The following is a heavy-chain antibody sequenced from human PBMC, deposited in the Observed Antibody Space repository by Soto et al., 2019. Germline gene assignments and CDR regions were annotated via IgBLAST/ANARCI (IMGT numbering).Heavy chain of an antibody. J-gene: IGHJ4*02. CDR1: GFTFSSYG. CDR3: ARAPSEY. Sequence: QVQLVESGGGVVQPGRSLRLSCAASGFTFSSYGMHWVRQAPGKGLEWVAVIWYDGSNKYYADSVKGRFTISRDNSKNSLYLQMNSLRAEDTAVYYCARAPSEYWGQGTLVTVSS. CDR2: IWYDGSNK. D-gene: IGHD3-10*01. V-gene: IGHV3-33*01.